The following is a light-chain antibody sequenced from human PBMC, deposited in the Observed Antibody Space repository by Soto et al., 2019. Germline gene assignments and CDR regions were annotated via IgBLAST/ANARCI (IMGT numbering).Light chain of an antibody. CDR1: SSNIGSNY. CDR2: RNN. Sequence: QAVVTQPPSASGTPGQRVTISCSGSSSNIGSNYVYWYQQLPGTAPKLLISRNNHRPSGVPDRFSGSKSGTSASLAISGLRSEDEADYYCAAWDDSLSGYVFGTGTKLTVL. V-gene: IGLV1-47*01. J-gene: IGLJ1*01. CDR3: AAWDDSLSGYV.